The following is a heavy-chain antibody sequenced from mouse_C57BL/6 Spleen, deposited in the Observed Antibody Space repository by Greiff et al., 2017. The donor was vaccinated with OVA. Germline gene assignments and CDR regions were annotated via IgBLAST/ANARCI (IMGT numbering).Heavy chain of an antibody. J-gene: IGHJ1*03. CDR1: GYTFTDYN. V-gene: IGHV1-22*01. CDR2: INPNNGGT. Sequence: EVQLQQSGPELVKPGASVKMSCKASGYTFTDYNMHWVKQSHGKSLEWIGYINPNNGGTSYNQKFKGKATLTVNKSSSTAYMELRSLTSEDSAVYYCARYYDYDWYFDVWGTGTTVTVSS. CDR3: ARYYDYDWYFDV. D-gene: IGHD2-4*01.